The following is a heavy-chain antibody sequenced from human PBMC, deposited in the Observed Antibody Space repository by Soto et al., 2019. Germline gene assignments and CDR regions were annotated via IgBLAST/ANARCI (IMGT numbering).Heavy chain of an antibody. D-gene: IGHD3-3*01. CDR2: ISGSGGST. CDR1: GFTFSSYA. CDR3: GKDVLRFLDWPHKWFDP. J-gene: IGHJ5*02. V-gene: IGHV3-23*01. Sequence: GGSLRLSCAASGFTFSSYAIGWVRQAPWKGLEWVSAISGSGGSTYYADSVKGRFTISRDNSKNTLYLQMNSLRAEETAVYYCGKDVLRFLDWPHKWFDPWGQGPLVTVSS.